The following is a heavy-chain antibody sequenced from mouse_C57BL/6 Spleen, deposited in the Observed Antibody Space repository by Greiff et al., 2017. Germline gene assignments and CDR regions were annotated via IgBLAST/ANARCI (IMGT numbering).Heavy chain of an antibody. CDR2: IYPGNSDT. V-gene: IGHV1-5*01. Sequence: EVQLQQSGTVLARPGASVKMSCKTSGYTFTGYWMHWVKQRPGQGLEWIGAIYPGNSDTSYNQKFKGKAKLTAVTSASTAYMELSSLTNEDSAVYAFTKEGVMGNYEAWFAYWGQGTLVTVSA. J-gene: IGHJ3*01. CDR3: TKEGVMGNYEAWFAY. D-gene: IGHD2-1*01. CDR1: GYTFTGYW.